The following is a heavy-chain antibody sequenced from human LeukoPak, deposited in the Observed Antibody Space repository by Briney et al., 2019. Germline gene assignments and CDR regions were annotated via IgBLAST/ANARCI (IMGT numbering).Heavy chain of an antibody. V-gene: IGHV4-59*01. CDR1: GGSISSYY. CDR3: ARGDDFWSGFPDY. Sequence: SETLSLTCTVSGGSISSYYWSRIRQPPGKGLEWIGYIYYSGSTNYNPSLKSRVTISVDTSKNQFSLKLSSVTAADTAVYYCARGDDFWSGFPDYWGQGTLVTVSS. J-gene: IGHJ4*02. D-gene: IGHD3-3*01. CDR2: IYYSGST.